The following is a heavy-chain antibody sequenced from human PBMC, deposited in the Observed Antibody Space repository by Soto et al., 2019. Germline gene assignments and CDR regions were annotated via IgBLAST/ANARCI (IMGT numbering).Heavy chain of an antibody. J-gene: IGHJ5*02. CDR1: GGSISSNY. V-gene: IGHV4-59*01. CDR3: ARGGVVVVAATNNIWFDP. Sequence: QVQLQESGPGLVKPSETLSLTCTVSGGSISSNYWSWIRQPPGKGLEWIGYIYYSGSTNYNPSLNSRVTISVDTSKNQFSLKLSSVTAADTAVYYCARGGVVVVAATNNIWFDPWGQGTLVTVSS. CDR2: IYYSGST. D-gene: IGHD2-15*01.